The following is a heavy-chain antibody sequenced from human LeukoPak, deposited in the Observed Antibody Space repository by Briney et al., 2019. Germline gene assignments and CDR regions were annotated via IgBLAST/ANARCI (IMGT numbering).Heavy chain of an antibody. Sequence: SETLSLTCVVSGGSVSGYYWGWIRQPPGRGLEWIGYVYYSGSTNYNPSFKSRITISVDTSRNQFFLQLSSVTAADTAVYYCARIHRYCSGGACYVLDNWGQGTLVAVSS. D-gene: IGHD2-15*01. CDR2: VYYSGST. CDR1: GGSVSGYY. V-gene: IGHV4-59*02. CDR3: ARIHRYCSGGACYVLDN. J-gene: IGHJ4*02.